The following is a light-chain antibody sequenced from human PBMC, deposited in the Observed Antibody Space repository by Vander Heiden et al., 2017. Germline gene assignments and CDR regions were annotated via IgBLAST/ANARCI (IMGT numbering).Light chain of an antibody. V-gene: IGKV3-11*01. Sequence: EIVLTQSPATLSSSTGASAILSCRASQSVRAYLAWYQQKPGHAPRLLIYGASNRATGIPARFSGSGSGTDFTLTISSLEPEDFAVYYCQQRNNWLLTFGGGTKVEIK. J-gene: IGKJ4*01. CDR2: GAS. CDR3: QQRNNWLLT. CDR1: QSVRAY.